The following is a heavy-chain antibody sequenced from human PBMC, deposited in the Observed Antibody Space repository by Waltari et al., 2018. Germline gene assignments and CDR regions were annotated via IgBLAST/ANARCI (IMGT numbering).Heavy chain of an antibody. Sequence: EVQLLESGGGFVQPGVSIRLSCVVSGFRFSSSSMSWVRQAPGKGLEWVSSISISGTKLYYADSVKGRFTISRDNSKNALHLQMNSLRAEDTAIYYCAKEIRPNDFWGQGTLVTVSS. CDR2: ISISGTKL. J-gene: IGHJ4*02. CDR3: AKEIRPNDF. V-gene: IGHV3-23*01. D-gene: IGHD1-1*01. CDR1: GFRFSSSS.